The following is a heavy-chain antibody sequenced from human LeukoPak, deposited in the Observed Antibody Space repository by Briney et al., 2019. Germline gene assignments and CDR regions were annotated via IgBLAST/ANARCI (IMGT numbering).Heavy chain of an antibody. Sequence: ASVKVSCKASGGTFSSYAISWARQAPGQGLEWMGWISAYNGNTNYAHKVQGRVTMTTDTSTSTAYMELRSLRSDDTAVYYCARGDCSGGGCFLPEHFRHWGQGTRVTVSS. V-gene: IGHV1-18*01. J-gene: IGHJ1*01. CDR1: GGTFSSYA. D-gene: IGHD2-15*01. CDR3: ARGDCSGGGCFLPEHFRH. CDR2: ISAYNGNT.